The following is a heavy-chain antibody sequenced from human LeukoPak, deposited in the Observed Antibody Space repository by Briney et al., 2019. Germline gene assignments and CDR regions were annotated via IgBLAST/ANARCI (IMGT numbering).Heavy chain of an antibody. CDR1: RLTFSDYA. CDR3: AKYRRAAAGLPHDFHN. D-gene: IGHD6-13*01. V-gene: IGHV3-23*01. CDR2: ISGSGGRT. Sequence: GGSLRLSCAASRLTFSDYAMPWVRQAPGKGLQWVSTISGSGGRTYYTESVKGRFTVSRDNSTNTLYMQMKSLRVEDAAVYCCAKYRRAAAGLPHDFHNWGQGTLVTVSS. J-gene: IGHJ4*02.